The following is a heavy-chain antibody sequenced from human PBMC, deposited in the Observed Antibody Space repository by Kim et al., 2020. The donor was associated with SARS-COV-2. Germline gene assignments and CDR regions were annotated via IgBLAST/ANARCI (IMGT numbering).Heavy chain of an antibody. J-gene: IGHJ3*02. Sequence: LTCPVSGRSIRRSSYSWGGVRQPPGKGLEWIGSSYYSGSTYYNPSLKSRVTISVDTAKNQFSLQLSSVTAADTAVYYCARPLEPRLYAFDNW. D-gene: IGHD1-1*01. V-gene: IGHV4-39*01. CDR1: GRSIRRSSYS. CDR3: ARPLEPRLYAFDN. CDR2: SYYSGST.